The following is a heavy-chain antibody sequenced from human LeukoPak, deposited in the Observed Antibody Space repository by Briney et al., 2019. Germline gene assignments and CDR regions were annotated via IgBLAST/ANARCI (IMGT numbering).Heavy chain of an antibody. CDR1: GFTFSSYA. J-gene: IGHJ4*02. V-gene: IGHV3-30*04. CDR2: ISYDGSNK. Sequence: GGSLRLSCAASGFTFSSYAMSWVRQAPGKGLEWVAVISYDGSNKYYADSVKGRFTISRDNSKNTLYLQMNSLRAEDTAVYYCARDQEDTAMVPWGPLDYWGQGTLVTVSS. D-gene: IGHD5-18*01. CDR3: ARDQEDTAMVPWGPLDY.